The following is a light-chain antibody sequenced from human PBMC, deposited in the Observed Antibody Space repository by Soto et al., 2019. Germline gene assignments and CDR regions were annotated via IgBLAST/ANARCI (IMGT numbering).Light chain of an antibody. CDR2: GAS. CDR1: QSNTTN. Sequence: EVVMTQSPVTLSVSPGERATLSCRASQSNTTNLAWYQQKPGQAPRLLIYGASTRATGVPARFSGSGSGTQFPLTIRSLQSEDFALYYCQQYNDWPPKRTFGQGTRVDFK. CDR3: QQYNDWPPKRT. V-gene: IGKV3-15*01. J-gene: IGKJ1*01.